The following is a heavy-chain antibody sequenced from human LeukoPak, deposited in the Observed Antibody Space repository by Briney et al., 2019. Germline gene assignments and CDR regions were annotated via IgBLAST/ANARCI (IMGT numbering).Heavy chain of an antibody. CDR3: ARGATISETGYFDL. V-gene: IGHV4-34*01. CDR1: GGSFSRYY. CDR2: IDHRGDT. Sequence: SETLSLTCAVYGGSFSRYYWSWIRQSLGKGPEWIAEIDHRGDTNYNPSVKSRVTISVDTSKNQFSLKLRSLSAADTALYYCARGATISETGYFDLWGPGTLVTVSS. J-gene: IGHJ4*03. D-gene: IGHD5-24*01.